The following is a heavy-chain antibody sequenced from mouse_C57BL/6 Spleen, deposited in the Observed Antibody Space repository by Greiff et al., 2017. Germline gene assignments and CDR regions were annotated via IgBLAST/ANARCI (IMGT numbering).Heavy chain of an antibody. Sequence: QVQLQQSGAELVRPGSSVKLSCKASGYTFTSYWMHWVKQRPIQGLEWIGNIDPSDSETHYNQKFKDKATLTVDKSSSTAYMQLSSLTSEDSAVYYCARVYGSRGYFDYWGQGTTLTVSS. CDR2: IDPSDSET. V-gene: IGHV1-52*01. D-gene: IGHD1-1*01. J-gene: IGHJ2*01. CDR1: GYTFTSYW. CDR3: ARVYGSRGYFDY.